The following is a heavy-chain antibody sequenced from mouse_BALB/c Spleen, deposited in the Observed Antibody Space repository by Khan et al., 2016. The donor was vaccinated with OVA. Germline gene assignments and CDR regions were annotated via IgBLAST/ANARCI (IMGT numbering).Heavy chain of an antibody. CDR3: ARHNYYGYAMDY. V-gene: IGHV3-2*02. J-gene: IGHJ4*01. D-gene: IGHD1-1*01. Sequence: EVQLQESGPGLVKPSQSLSLTCTVTGYSITSDYAWNWIRQFPGNKLEWMGYISYSGSTSYNPSLRSRISITRDTSKHQFFLQLNSVTTEDTATFYCARHNYYGYAMDYWGQGTSVTVSS. CDR2: ISYSGST. CDR1: GYSITSDYA.